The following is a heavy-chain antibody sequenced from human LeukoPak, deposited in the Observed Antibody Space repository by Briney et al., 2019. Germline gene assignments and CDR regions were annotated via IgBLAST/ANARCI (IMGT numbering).Heavy chain of an antibody. D-gene: IGHD2-15*01. CDR1: GYTFNYYY. CDR3: AREGYCRGSDCPFQH. CDR2: INPNSGAT. J-gene: IGHJ1*01. V-gene: IGHV1-2*02. Sequence: GASVKVSCKTSGYTFNYYYLHWVRQAPGQGLEWMGWINPNSGATKYAQMFQGRVTMTRDTSLTTAYMELSSLKSDDTAIYYCAREGYCRGSDCPFQHWGQGTLLTVSS.